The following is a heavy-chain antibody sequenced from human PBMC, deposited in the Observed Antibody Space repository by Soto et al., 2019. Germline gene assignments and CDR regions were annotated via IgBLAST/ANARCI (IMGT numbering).Heavy chain of an antibody. CDR2: MSSSGVT. J-gene: IGHJ3*02. Sequence: SETLSLTFTVSGGSISNKYWSWIRQPAGEGLEWILRMSSSGVTNYSPSLKSRVTMSVDMSKNQFSLKLSSVTATDAAVYYCARALDSSGWYGDDAFYXWGQGTMVTVS. D-gene: IGHD6-19*01. CDR1: GGSISNKY. CDR3: ARALDSSGWYGDDAFYX. V-gene: IGHV4-4*07.